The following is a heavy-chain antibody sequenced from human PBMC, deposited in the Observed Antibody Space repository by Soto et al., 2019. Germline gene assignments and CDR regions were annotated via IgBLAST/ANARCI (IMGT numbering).Heavy chain of an antibody. CDR2: IYYSGST. D-gene: IGHD3-9*01. CDR3: ARGGLTGHYTGPFDY. CDR1: GGSISSFY. V-gene: IGHV4-59*12. Sequence: SETLSLTCTVSGGSISSFYWSWIRQPPGKGLEWIGYIYYSGSTNYNPSLKSRVTISVDTSKNQFSLKLSSVTAADTAVYYCARGGLTGHYTGPFDYWGQGTLVTVSS. J-gene: IGHJ4*02.